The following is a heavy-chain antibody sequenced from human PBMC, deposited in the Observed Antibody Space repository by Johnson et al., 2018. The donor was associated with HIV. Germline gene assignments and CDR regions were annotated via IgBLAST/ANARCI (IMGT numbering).Heavy chain of an antibody. D-gene: IGHD1-26*01. CDR2: IYSGGST. V-gene: IGHV3-53*02. CDR3: AKPLVGATRDDAFDV. J-gene: IGHJ3*01. CDR1: GFIVSSNC. Sequence: VRLVETGGGLMQPGGSLRLSCAASGFIVSSNCMTWVRQAPGKGLEWVSVIYSGGSTYYVDSVKGRLTISRDNSKNTLCLQTNSLRVEDTAVYYCAKPLVGATRDDAFDVWGQGTMVTVSS.